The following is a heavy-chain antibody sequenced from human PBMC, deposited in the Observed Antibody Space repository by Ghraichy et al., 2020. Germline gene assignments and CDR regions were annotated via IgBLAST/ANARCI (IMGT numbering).Heavy chain of an antibody. D-gene: IGHD2-2*01. CDR2: IYYSGST. Sequence: TLSLTCTVSGGSISSGGYYWSWIRQHPGKGLEWIGYIYYSGSTYYNPSLKSRVTISVDTSKNQFSLKLSSVTAADTAVYYCARSTPYQLLVRYWGQGTLVTVSS. J-gene: IGHJ4*02. CDR1: GGSISSGGYY. V-gene: IGHV4-31*03. CDR3: ARSTPYQLLVRY.